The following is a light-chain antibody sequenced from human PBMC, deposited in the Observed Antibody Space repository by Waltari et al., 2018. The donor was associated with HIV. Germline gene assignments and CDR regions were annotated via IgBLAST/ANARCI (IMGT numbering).Light chain of an antibody. Sequence: SSELTQDPAVSVALGQTVRITCQGDSLRSYYASWYQQKPGQAPVLVIYGKNNRPSGIPDRFSGSRSRNTASLTITGAQAEDEADYYCNSRDSSGNHLGVFGGGTKLTVL. V-gene: IGLV3-19*01. CDR2: GKN. CDR1: SLRSYY. J-gene: IGLJ3*02. CDR3: NSRDSSGNHLGV.